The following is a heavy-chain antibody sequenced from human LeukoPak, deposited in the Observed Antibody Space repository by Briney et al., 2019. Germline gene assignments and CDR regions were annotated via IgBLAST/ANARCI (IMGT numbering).Heavy chain of an antibody. CDR3: ATGFFSGSPIINFDY. Sequence: ASVKVSCKVSGYTLTDLSMHWVRQAPGKGLEWMGGFDPEDGETIYAQKFQGRVTMTEDTSTDTAYMELSSLRSEDTAVYYCATGFFSGSPIINFDYWGQGTLVTVSS. J-gene: IGHJ4*02. V-gene: IGHV1-24*01. CDR2: FDPEDGET. CDR1: GYTLTDLS. D-gene: IGHD1-26*01.